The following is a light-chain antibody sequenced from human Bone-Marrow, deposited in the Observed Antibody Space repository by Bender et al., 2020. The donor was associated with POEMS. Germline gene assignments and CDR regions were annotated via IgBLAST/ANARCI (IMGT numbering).Light chain of an antibody. CDR1: SSDVGGYNY. CDR3: SSYTSSSTLV. Sequence: QSALTQPASVSGSPGQSITISCTGTSSDVGGYNYVSWYQKHPGKAPKLMIYDVTHRPSGVSNRFSGSKSANTASLTISGLQAEDEADYYCSSYTSSSTLVFGGGTKLTVL. J-gene: IGLJ2*01. CDR2: DVT. V-gene: IGLV2-14*01.